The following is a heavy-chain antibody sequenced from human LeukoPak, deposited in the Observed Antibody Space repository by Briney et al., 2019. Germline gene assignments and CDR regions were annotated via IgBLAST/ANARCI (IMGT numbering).Heavy chain of an antibody. CDR1: GFTFRSHG. Sequence: GGSLRLSCAASGFTFRSHGIHWVRQAPGKGLEWVAFIRYDGSNKHYADSVKGRFTISRDNSKNTLYLQMNSLRVEDTAVYYCAKDYGSGREADGFDIWGQGTMVTVSS. D-gene: IGHD3-10*01. CDR2: IRYDGSNK. V-gene: IGHV3-30*02. J-gene: IGHJ3*02. CDR3: AKDYGSGREADGFDI.